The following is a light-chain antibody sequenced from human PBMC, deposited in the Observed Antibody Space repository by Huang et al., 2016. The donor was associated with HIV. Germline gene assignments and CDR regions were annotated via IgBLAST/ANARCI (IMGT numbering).Light chain of an antibody. CDR2: EVS. CDR3: MQGVHPPLT. Sequence: DIVMTQTPLSLSVTPGQAASISCTSSQSLLHTDGKTYLYWFVQKPGQSPQLLISEVSRRFSGVPDRFSGSGSGTAFTLIISRVQAEDVGIYFCMQGVHPPLTFGGGTKVEI. J-gene: IGKJ4*01. CDR1: QSLLHTDGKTY. V-gene: IGKV2-29*02.